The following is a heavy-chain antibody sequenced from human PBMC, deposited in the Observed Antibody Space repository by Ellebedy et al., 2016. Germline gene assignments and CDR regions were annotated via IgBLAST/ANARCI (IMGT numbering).Heavy chain of an antibody. CDR3: AKTSGWGYGEN. D-gene: IGHD3-10*01. CDR1: GYTFTTFS. CDR2: VNTFSGNT. J-gene: IGHJ4*02. V-gene: IGHV1-18*04. Sequence: ASVKVSXKASGYTFTTFSITWVRQVPGQGLEWMGFVNTFSGNTKFAQKFQGRVSMTTDSSTHTAYMDLRSLRSDDTAMYYCAKTSGWGYGENWGQGTLVRLL.